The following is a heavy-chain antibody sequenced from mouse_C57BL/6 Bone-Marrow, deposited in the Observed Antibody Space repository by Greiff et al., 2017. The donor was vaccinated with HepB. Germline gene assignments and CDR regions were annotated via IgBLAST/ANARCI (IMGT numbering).Heavy chain of an antibody. Sequence: QVQLQQSGAELVKPGASVKLSCKASGYTFTSYWMHWVNQRPGQGLEWIGMIHPNSGSTNYNEKFKSKATLTVDKSSSTAYMQLSSLTSEDSAVYYCARDDGYPSYAMDYWGQGTSVTVSS. CDR3: ARDDGYPSYAMDY. CDR1: GYTFTSYW. J-gene: IGHJ4*01. CDR2: IHPNSGST. V-gene: IGHV1-64*01. D-gene: IGHD2-3*01.